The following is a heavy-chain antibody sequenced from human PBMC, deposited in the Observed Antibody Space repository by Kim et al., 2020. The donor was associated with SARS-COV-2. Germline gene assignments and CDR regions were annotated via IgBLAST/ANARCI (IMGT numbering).Heavy chain of an antibody. Sequence: PKFQGRVTMTEDTSTDTAYMELSSLRSEDTAVYYCATHDSIDYYYGMDVWGQGTTVTVSS. D-gene: IGHD1-1*01. J-gene: IGHJ6*02. CDR3: ATHDSIDYYYGMDV. V-gene: IGHV1-24*01.